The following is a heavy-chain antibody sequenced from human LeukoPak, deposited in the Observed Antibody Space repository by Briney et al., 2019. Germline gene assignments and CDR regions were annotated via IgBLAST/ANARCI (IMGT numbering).Heavy chain of an antibody. CDR3: ARDTRSSYLQYYFDY. D-gene: IGHD5-24*01. CDR1: GYTFTSYG. J-gene: IGHJ4*02. V-gene: IGHV1-18*01. Sequence: ASVKVSCKASGYTFTSYGISWVRQAPGQGLEWMGWISAYNGNTNYAQKLQGRVTMTTDTSTSTDYMELSSLRSEDTAVYYCARDTRSSYLQYYFDYWGQGTLVTVSS. CDR2: ISAYNGNT.